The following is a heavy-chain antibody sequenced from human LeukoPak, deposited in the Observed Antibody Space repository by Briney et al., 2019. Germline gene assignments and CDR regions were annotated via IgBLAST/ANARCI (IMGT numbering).Heavy chain of an antibody. V-gene: IGHV3-33*01. D-gene: IGHD3-10*01. CDR3: ARYGSGSTIDY. Sequence: QPGRSPRLSCAASGFTFSSYGMHWVRQAPGKGLEWVAVIWYDGSNKYYADSVKGRFTISRDNSKNTLYLQMNSLRAEDTAVYYCARYGSGSTIDYWGQGTLVTVSS. CDR2: IWYDGSNK. J-gene: IGHJ4*02. CDR1: GFTFSSYG.